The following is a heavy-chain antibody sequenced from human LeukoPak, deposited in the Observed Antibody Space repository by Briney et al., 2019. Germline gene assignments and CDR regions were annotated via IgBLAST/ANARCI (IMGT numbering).Heavy chain of an antibody. CDR3: ARAPSPYYYDSSAYYSDY. Sequence: SETLSLTCTVSGGSISSYYWSWIRQPPGKGLEWIGYIYYSGSTNYNPSLKSRVTISVDTSKNQFSLKLSSVTAADTAVYYCARAPSPYYYDSSAYYSDYWGQGTLVTVSS. D-gene: IGHD3-22*01. V-gene: IGHV4-59*01. CDR1: GGSISSYY. J-gene: IGHJ4*02. CDR2: IYYSGST.